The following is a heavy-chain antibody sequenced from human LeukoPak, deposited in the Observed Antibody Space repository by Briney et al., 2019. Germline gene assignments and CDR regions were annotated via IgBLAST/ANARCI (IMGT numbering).Heavy chain of an antibody. CDR3: ARVDYYDSSGYKLYDY. Sequence: GGSLRLSCAASGFTFSSYWMHWVRQAPGKGLVRVSRINSDGSSTSYADSVKGRFTISRDNAKNTLYLQMNSLRAEDTAVYYCARVDYYDSSGYKLYDYWGQGTLVTVSS. D-gene: IGHD3-22*01. CDR2: INSDGSST. V-gene: IGHV3-74*01. J-gene: IGHJ4*02. CDR1: GFTFSSYW.